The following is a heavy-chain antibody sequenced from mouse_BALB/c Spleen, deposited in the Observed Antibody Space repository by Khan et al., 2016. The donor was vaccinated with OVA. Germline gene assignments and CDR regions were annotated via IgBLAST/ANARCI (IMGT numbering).Heavy chain of an antibody. V-gene: IGHV2-9*02. CDR3: ARLEEI. CDR2: IWAGGST. J-gene: IGHJ2*01. Sequence: QVQLKESGPGLVAPSQSLSITCTVPGFSLTSYGVHWVRQPPGKGLEWLEVIWAGGSTHYNWARMFRLSISKDNSKSQVFLKMNSLQTDDTAMYYCARLEEIWGQGTTLTVSS. CDR1: GFSLTSYG.